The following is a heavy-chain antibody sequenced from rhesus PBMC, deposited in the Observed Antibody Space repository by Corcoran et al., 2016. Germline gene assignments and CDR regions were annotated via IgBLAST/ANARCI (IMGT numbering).Heavy chain of an antibody. Sequence: QMQLQESGPGLVQPSETLSLTCAGSGGSISSHFWTWIRQPPGKGRECMGRGSGSGASTDYTPSLKSRVTISTDTAKNQFSLKLSSVTAADTAVYYCTLSFGTGWSPRWGQGVLVTVSS. V-gene: IGHV4-173*01. CDR1: GGSISSHF. CDR2: GSGSGAST. J-gene: IGHJ4*01. CDR3: TLSFGTGWSPR. D-gene: IGHD6S26*01.